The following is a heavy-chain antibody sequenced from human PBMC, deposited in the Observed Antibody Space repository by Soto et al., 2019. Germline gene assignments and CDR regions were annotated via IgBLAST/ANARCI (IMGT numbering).Heavy chain of an antibody. CDR1: GFTFSSYA. Sequence: GGSLRLSCAASGFTFSSYAMNWVRQAPGKGLEWVSVIHGSGGSTYYADSVKGRFTISRDNSKNTVDLQMNSLRAEDTAVYYCARGKDRATVTTFDYWGQGTLVTAPQ. CDR3: ARGKDRATVTTFDY. CDR2: IHGSGGST. D-gene: IGHD4-17*01. J-gene: IGHJ4*02. V-gene: IGHV3-23*01.